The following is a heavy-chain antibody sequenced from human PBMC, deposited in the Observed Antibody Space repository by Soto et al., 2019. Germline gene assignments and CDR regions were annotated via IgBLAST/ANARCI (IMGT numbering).Heavy chain of an antibody. V-gene: IGHV3-11*06. CDR3: ARDALLLGYCSSTSCYTSGWFDY. CDR1: GFTFSDYY. D-gene: IGHD2-2*02. CDR2: ISSSSSYT. J-gene: IGHJ4*02. Sequence: QVQLVESGGGLVTPGGSLRLSCAASGFTFSDYYMSWIRQAPGKGLEWVSYISSSSSYTNYADSVKGRFTISRDNAKNSLYLQMNSLRAEDTAVYYCARDALLLGYCSSTSCYTSGWFDYWGQGTLVTVSS.